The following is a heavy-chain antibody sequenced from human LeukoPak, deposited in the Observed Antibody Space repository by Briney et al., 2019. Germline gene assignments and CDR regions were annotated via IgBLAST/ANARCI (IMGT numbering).Heavy chain of an antibody. Sequence: GGSLRLSCASSGFTFNNYAMTWVRQAPGKGLEWISSITASGGSTYCADSVKGRFTISRDNSKNTLYLQMSSLRAEDTAVYYCARDYPTSGIVTISDYWGQGTLVTVSS. V-gene: IGHV3-23*01. CDR1: GFTFNNYA. D-gene: IGHD1-1*01. CDR3: ARDYPTSGIVTISDY. J-gene: IGHJ4*02. CDR2: ITASGGST.